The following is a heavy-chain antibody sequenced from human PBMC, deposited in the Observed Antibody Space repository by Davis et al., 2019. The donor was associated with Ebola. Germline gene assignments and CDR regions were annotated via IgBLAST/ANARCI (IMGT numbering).Heavy chain of an antibody. V-gene: IGHV4-59*08. J-gene: IGHJ4*02. CDR3: ARLEAVAGLDY. Sequence: MPSETLSLTCTVSGGSISSYYWSWIRQPPGKGLEWIGYIYYSGSTNYNPSLKSRVTISVDTSKNQFSLKLSSVTAADTAVYYCARLEAVAGLDYWGQGTLVTVSP. CDR2: IYYSGST. CDR1: GGSISSYY. D-gene: IGHD6-19*01.